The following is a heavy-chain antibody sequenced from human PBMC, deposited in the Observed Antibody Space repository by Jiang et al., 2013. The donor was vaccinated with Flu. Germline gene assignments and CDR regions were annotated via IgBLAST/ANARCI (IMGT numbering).Heavy chain of an antibody. Sequence: AASGFTFSDYYMSWIRQAPGKGLEWVSYISSSGSTIYYADSVKGRFTISRDNAKNSLYLQMNSLRAEDTAVYYCARDLCSGGSCYLPNWFDPWGQGTLVTVSS. J-gene: IGHJ5*02. CDR3: ARDLCSGGSCYLPNWFDP. CDR1: GFTFSDYY. CDR2: ISSSGSTI. D-gene: IGHD2-15*01. V-gene: IGHV3-11*01.